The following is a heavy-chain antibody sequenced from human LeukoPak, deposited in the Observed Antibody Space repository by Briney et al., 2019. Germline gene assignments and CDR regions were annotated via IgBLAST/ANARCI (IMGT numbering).Heavy chain of an antibody. V-gene: IGHV3-33*01. Sequence: GGSLRLSCAASGFTFSSYGMHWVSQAPGKGLEWVAVIWYDGSNKYYADSVKGRFTISRDNSKNTLYLQMNSLRAEDTAVYYCAREKAVGATTRAFDYWGQGTLVTVSS. CDR1: GFTFSSYG. J-gene: IGHJ4*02. CDR3: AREKAVGATTRAFDY. D-gene: IGHD1-26*01. CDR2: IWYDGSNK.